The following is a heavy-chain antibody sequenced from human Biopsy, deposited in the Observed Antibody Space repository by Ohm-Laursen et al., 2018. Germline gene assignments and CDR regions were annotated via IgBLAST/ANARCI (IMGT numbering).Heavy chain of an antibody. CDR3: SKLGGDPAPFDRASDV. Sequence: SLRLSCTASGFTFRNYALTWVRQAPGKVLEWVSAIGGGGSPTLYADSVNGRFTISRDDSKNTLYLQMNRLRVEDTAVYFCSKLGGDPAPFDRASDVWSRGTKVTVSS. V-gene: IGHV3-23*01. CDR1: GFTFRNYA. D-gene: IGHD2-21*02. CDR2: IGGGGSPT. J-gene: IGHJ3*01.